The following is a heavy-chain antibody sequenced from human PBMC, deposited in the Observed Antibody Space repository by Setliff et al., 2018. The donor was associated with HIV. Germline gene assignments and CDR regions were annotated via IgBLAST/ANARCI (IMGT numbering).Heavy chain of an antibody. D-gene: IGHD3-9*01. Sequence: PGGSLRLSCVASGFTFSISGMHWVRQAPGKGLMWVSRLNSDGRSTTYADSVKGRFTISRDNARDTVFLQMNSLRAEDSAVYYCARGDQTGYYTTYYYYMDVWGLGTTVTVSS. J-gene: IGHJ6*03. CDR1: GFTFSISG. V-gene: IGHV3-74*01. CDR2: LNSDGRST. CDR3: ARGDQTGYYTTYYYYMDV.